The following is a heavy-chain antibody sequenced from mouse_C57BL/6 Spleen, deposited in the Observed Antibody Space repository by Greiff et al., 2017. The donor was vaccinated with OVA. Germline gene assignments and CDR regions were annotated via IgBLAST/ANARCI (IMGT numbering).Heavy chain of an antibody. V-gene: IGHV1-4*01. CDR1: GYTFTSYT. D-gene: IGHD1-1*01. J-gene: IGHJ4*01. CDR2: INPSSGYT. CDR3: ARSNYYDVPYAMDY. Sequence: QVQLKQSGAELARPGASVKMSCKASGYTFTSYTMHWVKQRPGQGLEWIGYINPSSGYTKYNQKFKDKATLTADKSSSTAYMQLSSLTSEDSAVYYCARSNYYDVPYAMDYWGQGTSVTVSS.